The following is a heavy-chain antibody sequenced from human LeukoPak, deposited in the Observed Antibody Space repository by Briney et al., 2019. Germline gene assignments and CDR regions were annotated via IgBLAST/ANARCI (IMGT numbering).Heavy chain of an antibody. D-gene: IGHD6-19*01. CDR1: DYTFTSYG. Sequence: ASVTVSFTSSDYTFTSYGISWVRQAPGQGLEWMGWISAYNGNTNYAQKLQGRVTMTTDTSTSTAYMELRSLRSDDTAVYYCARNGIAVAGMVTKSFDYWGQGTLVTVSS. V-gene: IGHV1-18*01. CDR3: ARNGIAVAGMVTKSFDY. J-gene: IGHJ4*02. CDR2: ISAYNGNT.